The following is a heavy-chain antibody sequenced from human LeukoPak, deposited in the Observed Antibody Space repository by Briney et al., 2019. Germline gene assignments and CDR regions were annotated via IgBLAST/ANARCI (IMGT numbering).Heavy chain of an antibody. CDR3: ARLGTTMVRGVITSDAFDI. Sequence: ASVKVSCKASGYTFTGYYMHWVRQAPGQGLEWMGWINPNSGGTNYAQKFQGRVTMTRDTSISTAYMELSRLRSDDTAVYYCARLGTTMVRGVITSDAFDIWGQGTMVTVSS. V-gene: IGHV1-2*02. CDR1: GYTFTGYY. CDR2: INPNSGGT. J-gene: IGHJ3*02. D-gene: IGHD3-10*01.